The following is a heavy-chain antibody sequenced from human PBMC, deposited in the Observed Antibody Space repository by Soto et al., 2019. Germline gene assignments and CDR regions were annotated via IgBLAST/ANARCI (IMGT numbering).Heavy chain of an antibody. V-gene: IGHV3-30-3*01. CDR2: ISYDGSNK. D-gene: IGHD3-10*01. Sequence: QVQLVESGGGVGQPGRSLTLSCAASGFTFSDSSMHWVRQAPGKGLEWVAVISYDGSNKYYADSVKGRFTISRDNSKNTLDLQMNSLRPEDTAVYYCAGETTFYFGSGSYAYYGMDVWGQGTTVAVSS. CDR1: GFTFSDSS. CDR3: AGETTFYFGSGSYAYYGMDV. J-gene: IGHJ6*02.